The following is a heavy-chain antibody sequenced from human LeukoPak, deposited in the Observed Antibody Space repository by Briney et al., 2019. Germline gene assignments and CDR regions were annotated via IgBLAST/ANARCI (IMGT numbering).Heavy chain of an antibody. CDR2: IYSGGST. Sequence: GGSLRLSCAASGFTFSSYSMNWVRQAPGKGLEWVSVIYSGGSTYYADSVKGRFTISRDNSKNTLYLQMNSLRAEDTAVYYCARSGSGGDLLNFDYWGQGTLVTVSS. J-gene: IGHJ4*02. V-gene: IGHV3-53*01. CDR3: ARSGSGGDLLNFDY. D-gene: IGHD2-21*02. CDR1: GFTFSSYS.